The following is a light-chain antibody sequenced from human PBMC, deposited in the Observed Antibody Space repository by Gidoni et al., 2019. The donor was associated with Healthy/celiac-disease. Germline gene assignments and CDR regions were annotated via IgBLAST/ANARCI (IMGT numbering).Light chain of an antibody. V-gene: IGKV3-11*01. J-gene: IGKJ4*01. Sequence: EIVLTQAPATLSLSPGERATLSCRASQRVSSYLAWYQQKPVQAPRLLIYDASNRATGIPARFSGSGSGTDFTLTISSLEPEDFAVYYCRQRSNWPLTFGGGTKVEIK. CDR2: DAS. CDR3: RQRSNWPLT. CDR1: QRVSSY.